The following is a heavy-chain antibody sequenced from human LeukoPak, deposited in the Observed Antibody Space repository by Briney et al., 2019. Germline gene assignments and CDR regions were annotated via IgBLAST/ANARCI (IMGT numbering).Heavy chain of an antibody. V-gene: IGHV1-2*02. J-gene: IGHJ6*03. Sequence: ASVKVSCKASGYTFTGYYMHWVRQAPGQGLEWMGWINPNSGGTSYAQKFQGRVTMTRDTSISTAYMELSRLRSDDTAVYYCARGRAAAGPYYYYYYYMDVWGKGTTVTISS. D-gene: IGHD6-13*01. CDR2: INPNSGGT. CDR3: ARGRAAAGPYYYYYYYMDV. CDR1: GYTFTGYY.